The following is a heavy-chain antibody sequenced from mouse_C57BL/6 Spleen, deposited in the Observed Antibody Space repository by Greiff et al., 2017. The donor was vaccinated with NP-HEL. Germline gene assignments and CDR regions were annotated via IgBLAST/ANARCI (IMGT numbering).Heavy chain of an antibody. CDR3: ARYGTSFDY. D-gene: IGHD1-1*01. Sequence: QVQLQQSGPELVKPGASVKISCKASGYAFSSSWMNWVKQRPGKGLEWIGRIYPGDGDTNYNGKFKGKATLTADKSSSTAYMQLSSLTSEDSAVYFCARYGTSFDYWGQGTTLTVSS. CDR2: IYPGDGDT. CDR1: GYAFSSSW. J-gene: IGHJ2*01. V-gene: IGHV1-82*01.